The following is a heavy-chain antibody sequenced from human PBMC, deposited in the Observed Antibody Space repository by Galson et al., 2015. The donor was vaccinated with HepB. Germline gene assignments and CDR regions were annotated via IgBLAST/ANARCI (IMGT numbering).Heavy chain of an antibody. CDR1: GGSISSGGYY. J-gene: IGHJ4*02. Sequence: LTCTVSGGSISSGGYYWSWIRQHPGKGLEWIGYIYYSGSTYYNPSLKSRVTISVDTSKNQFSLKLSSVTAADTAVYYCAREDGSYYDSSGYFSRGYYFDYWGQGTLVTVSS. D-gene: IGHD3-22*01. CDR3: AREDGSYYDSSGYFSRGYYFDY. V-gene: IGHV4-31*03. CDR2: IYYSGST.